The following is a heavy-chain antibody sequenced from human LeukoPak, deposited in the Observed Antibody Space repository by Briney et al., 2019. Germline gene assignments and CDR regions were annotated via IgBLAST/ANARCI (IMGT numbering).Heavy chain of an antibody. CDR2: IYTSGST. CDR3: ARAAGYCSSTSCYRPRLIHAFDI. CDR1: GGSISSYY. J-gene: IGHJ3*02. Sequence: PSETLSLTCTVSGGSISSYYWSWIRQPAGKGLEWIGRIYTSGSTNYNPSLKSRVTMSVDTSKNQFSLKLSSVTAADTAVYYCARAAGYCSSTSCYRPRLIHAFDIWGQGTMVTVSS. D-gene: IGHD2-2*01. V-gene: IGHV4-4*07.